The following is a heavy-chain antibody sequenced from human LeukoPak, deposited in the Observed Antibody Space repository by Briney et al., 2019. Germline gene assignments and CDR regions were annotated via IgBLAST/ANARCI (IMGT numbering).Heavy chain of an antibody. V-gene: IGHV4-59*11. D-gene: IGHD4-17*01. CDR1: GDSMNSHY. J-gene: IGHJ3*02. CDR3: ARDPTTVTKGLDI. Sequence: SETLSLTCNVSGDSMNSHYWSWIRQSPGKGLEWIGYISYIGSTNYNPSLKSRVTISVDTSKNQFSLRLSSVTAADTAVYYCARDPTTVTKGLDIWGQGTMVTVSS. CDR2: ISYIGST.